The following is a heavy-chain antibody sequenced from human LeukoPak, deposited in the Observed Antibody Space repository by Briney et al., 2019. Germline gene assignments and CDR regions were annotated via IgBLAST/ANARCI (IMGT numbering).Heavy chain of an antibody. J-gene: IGHJ4*02. Sequence: PGGSLRLSCAASRVTFSSYAMSWVRQAPGKGLEWVSRIIGSGGVTYYADSVKGRFIISRDNSKNTLDLQMNSLRAEDTAVYYCAKMSGDCTGTTCSSFDYWGQGTLVTVSS. CDR2: IIGSGGVT. CDR3: AKMSGDCTGTTCSSFDY. V-gene: IGHV3-23*01. CDR1: RVTFSSYA. D-gene: IGHD2-2*03.